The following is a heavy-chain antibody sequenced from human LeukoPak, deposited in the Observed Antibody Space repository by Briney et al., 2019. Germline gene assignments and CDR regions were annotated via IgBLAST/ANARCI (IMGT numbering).Heavy chain of an antibody. CDR1: GGSFSNFT. J-gene: IGHJ5*02. D-gene: IGHD3-10*01. CDR3: ARDLLWFGEPSNWFDP. CDR2: TIPLFGTA. V-gene: IGHV1-69*05. Sequence: SVRVSCKASGGSFSNFTITWVRQAPGQGVEWLGGTIPLFGTANYAQEFQGRVTITTDESTNTAYMELSSLRSEDTAVYYCARDLLWFGEPSNWFDPWGQGTLVTVSS.